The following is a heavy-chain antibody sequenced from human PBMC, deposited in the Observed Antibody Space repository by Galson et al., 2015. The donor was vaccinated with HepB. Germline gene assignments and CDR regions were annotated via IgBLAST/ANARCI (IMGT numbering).Heavy chain of an antibody. CDR1: GFTFTSYA. V-gene: IGHV3-23*01. CDR2: ISGSGGST. Sequence: SLRLSCAASGFTFTSYAMSWVRQAPGKGLEWVSAISGSGGSTYYADSVKGRFTISRDNSKNTLYLQMNSLGAEDTAVYYCAKDGYCSGTGCYASWFDPWGQGTLVTASS. D-gene: IGHD2-2*03. CDR3: AKDGYCSGTGCYASWFDP. J-gene: IGHJ5*02.